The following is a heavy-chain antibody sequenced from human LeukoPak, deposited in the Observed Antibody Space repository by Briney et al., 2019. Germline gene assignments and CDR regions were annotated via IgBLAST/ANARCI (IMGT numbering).Heavy chain of an antibody. D-gene: IGHD3-22*01. CDR2: IHPYNGNT. CDR1: GYTFTSYG. CDR3: ARTAHYYDSSGYSLDAFDF. Sequence: WASVKVSCKASGYTFTSYGISWVRQAPGQGLEWMGWIHPYNGNTHYAQKLQGRVTVTTDTSTSTAYVELRSLRSDDTAVYFCARTAHYYDSSGYSLDAFDFWGQGTMVTVSS. V-gene: IGHV1-18*01. J-gene: IGHJ3*01.